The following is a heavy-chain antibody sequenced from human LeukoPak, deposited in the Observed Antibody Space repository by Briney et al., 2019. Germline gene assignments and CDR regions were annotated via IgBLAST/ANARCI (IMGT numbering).Heavy chain of an antibody. Sequence: ASVEDALLPAGYTFPSYGINQVRQATGQGLEWMGWMNPNSGNTGYAQKFHGRVTMTRNTSISTAYMELSSLRSEDTAVYYCATPSGSYTGSYYVYWGQGTLVTVSS. CDR2: MNPNSGNT. J-gene: IGHJ4*02. CDR1: GYTFPSYG. CDR3: ATPSGSYTGSYYVY. D-gene: IGHD1-26*01. V-gene: IGHV1-8*01.